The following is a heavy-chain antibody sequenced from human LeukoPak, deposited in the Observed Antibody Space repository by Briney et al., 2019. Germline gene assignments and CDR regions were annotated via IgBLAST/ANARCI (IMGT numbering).Heavy chain of an antibody. CDR2: IIPISGST. V-gene: IGHV1-69*13. CDR1: GGTFSNFA. Sequence: ASVKVSCKASGGTFSNFAVSWVRQAPGQGLEWMGGIIPISGSTNYAQRFQGRVTITADESTGTAYMDLSSLRSEDAAVYYCASGFRQGQISRWYNAFDYWGQGTLVTASS. CDR3: ASGFRQGQISRWYNAFDY. D-gene: IGHD4-23*01. J-gene: IGHJ4*02.